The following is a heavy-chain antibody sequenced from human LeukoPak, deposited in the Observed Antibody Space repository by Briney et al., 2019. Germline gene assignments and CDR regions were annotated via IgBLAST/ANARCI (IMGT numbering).Heavy chain of an antibody. CDR1: GGSISSSSYY. CDR2: IYYSGST. CDR3: ARRSPNCTNGVCRYYYYYMDV. J-gene: IGHJ6*03. V-gene: IGHV4-39*07. Sequence: SETLSLTCTVSGGSISSSSYYWGWIRQPPGKGLEWIGSIYYSGSTYYNPSLKSRVTISVDTSKNQFSLKLSSVTAADTAVYYCARRSPNCTNGVCRYYYYYMDVWGKGTTVTVSS. D-gene: IGHD2-8*01.